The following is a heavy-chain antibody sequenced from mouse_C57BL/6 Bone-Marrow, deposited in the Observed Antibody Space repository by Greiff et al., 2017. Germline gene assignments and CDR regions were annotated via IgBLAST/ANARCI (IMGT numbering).Heavy chain of an antibody. CDR3: THYYYGSYYFDY. D-gene: IGHD1-1*01. CDR2: LDPENGDT. CDR1: GFNIKDDY. J-gene: IGHJ2*01. V-gene: IGHV14-4*01. Sequence: DVQLQESGAELVGPGASVKLSCTASGFNIKDDYMHWVKQRPEQGLEWIGWLDPENGDTEYASKFQGKATITADTSSNTAYLQLSSLTSEDTAVYYCTHYYYGSYYFDYWGQGTTLTVSS.